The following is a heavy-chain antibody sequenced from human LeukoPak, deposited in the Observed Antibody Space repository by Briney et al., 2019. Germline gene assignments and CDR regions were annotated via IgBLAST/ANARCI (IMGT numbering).Heavy chain of an antibody. D-gene: IGHD2-8*02. Sequence: GGSLRLSCIASGFTFSSYWMSWVRQAPGKGLEWVANIKQDGSEKYYVDSVKGRFTISRDNAKNSLYLQMNSLRAEDTAVYYCARGPLMVYPWDYWGQGTLVTVSS. V-gene: IGHV3-7*01. CDR1: GFTFSSYW. J-gene: IGHJ4*02. CDR3: ARGPLMVYPWDY. CDR2: IKQDGSEK.